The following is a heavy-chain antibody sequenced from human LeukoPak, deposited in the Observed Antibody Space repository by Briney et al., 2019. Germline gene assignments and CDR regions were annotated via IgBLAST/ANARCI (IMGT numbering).Heavy chain of an antibody. J-gene: IGHJ4*02. D-gene: IGHD2-2*01. Sequence: GGSLRLSCAASGFTFDDYGMSWVRQAPGKGLEWVSGINWNGGSTGYADSVKGRFTISRDNAKNSLYLQMNSLRAEDTALYYCAREGPNYTGVVPAADHYFDYWGQGTLVTVS. CDR3: AREGPNYTGVVPAADHYFDY. CDR1: GFTFDDYG. CDR2: INWNGGST. V-gene: IGHV3-20*04.